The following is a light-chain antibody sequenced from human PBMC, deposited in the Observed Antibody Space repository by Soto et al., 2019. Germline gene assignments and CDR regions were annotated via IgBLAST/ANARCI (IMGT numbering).Light chain of an antibody. CDR2: KSN. Sequence: QSVLTQPPSASATPGQRVTISCSGSSSNIGSNTVNWYQQLPGTAPKLLIYKSNQRPSGVPDRFSGSKSGTSASLAISGLQSEDAADYYCAAWDDRLNGRVFGGGTKLTVL. V-gene: IGLV1-44*01. CDR3: AAWDDRLNGRV. CDR1: SSNIGSNT. J-gene: IGLJ3*02.